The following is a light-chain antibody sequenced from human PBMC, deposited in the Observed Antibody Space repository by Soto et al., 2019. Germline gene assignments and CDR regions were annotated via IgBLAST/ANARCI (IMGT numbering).Light chain of an antibody. Sequence: DIQMTQSLSSLSASVGDTVTITCRASQSISNSLSWYQQKPGKARKFLIYVASTLQRGVPSRFSGSGSGTDFTLTISSLQPEDVATYYGQQTFSPPYTVGQGTNLEIK. CDR3: QQTFSPPYT. V-gene: IGKV1-39*01. J-gene: IGKJ2*01. CDR1: QSISNS. CDR2: VAS.